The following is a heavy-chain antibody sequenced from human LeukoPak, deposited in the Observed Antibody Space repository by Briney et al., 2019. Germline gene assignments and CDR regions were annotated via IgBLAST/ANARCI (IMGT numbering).Heavy chain of an antibody. Sequence: SETLSLTCTVSGGSISSYYWSWIRQPPGKGLEWIGYIYYSGSTNYNPSLKSRVTISVDTSKNQFSLKLSSVTAADTAVYYCVRHGGTRITLIEVCYFDSWGQGTLVTVSS. CDR3: VRHGGTRITLIEVCYFDS. J-gene: IGHJ4*02. CDR2: IYYSGST. CDR1: GGSISSYY. D-gene: IGHD4-11*01. V-gene: IGHV4-59*08.